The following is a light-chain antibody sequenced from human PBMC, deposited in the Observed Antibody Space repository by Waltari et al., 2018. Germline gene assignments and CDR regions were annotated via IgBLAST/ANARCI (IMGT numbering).Light chain of an antibody. CDR3: QHSFETPYS. Sequence: DIHMTQSPPSLSASIGDRVTITCRARENICSYLNWYKQKSGEVPRLLIYAASTLQSGVPPRFSGSRSGTDFTFTISSLQPEDCAVYYCQHSFETPYSFGQGTKVEIK. V-gene: IGKV1-39*01. CDR2: AAS. CDR1: ENICSY. J-gene: IGKJ2*03.